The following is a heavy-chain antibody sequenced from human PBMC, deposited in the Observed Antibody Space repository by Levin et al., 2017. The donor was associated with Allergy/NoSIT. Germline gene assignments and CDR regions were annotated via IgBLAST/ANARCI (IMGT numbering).Heavy chain of an antibody. CDR3: ARDRKELSYYGMDV. J-gene: IGHJ6*02. Sequence: PSETLSLTCTVSGGSISSGDYYWSWIRQPPGTGLEWIGYIYYSGSTYYNPSLKSRVTISVDTSKNQFSLKLSSVTAADTAVYYCARDRKELSYYGMDVWGQGTTVTVSS. V-gene: IGHV4-30-4*01. CDR1: GGSISSGDYY. D-gene: IGHD3-16*02. CDR2: IYYSGST.